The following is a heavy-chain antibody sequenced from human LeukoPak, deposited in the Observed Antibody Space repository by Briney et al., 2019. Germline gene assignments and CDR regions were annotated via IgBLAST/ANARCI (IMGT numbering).Heavy chain of an antibody. V-gene: IGHV4-34*01. J-gene: IGHJ4*02. CDR2: INHSGST. D-gene: IGHD5-12*01. CDR1: GGSFSGYY. Sequence: SETLSLTCAVYGGSFSGYYWSWIRQPPGKGLEWIGEINHSGSTNYNPSLKSRVTISVDTSKNQFSLKLNSVTAADTAVYYCASGRMVATFGKLYGLDYWGQGTLVTVSS. CDR3: ASGRMVATFGKLYGLDY.